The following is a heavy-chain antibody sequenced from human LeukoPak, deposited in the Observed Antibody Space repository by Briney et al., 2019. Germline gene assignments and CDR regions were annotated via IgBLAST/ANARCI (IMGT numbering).Heavy chain of an antibody. Sequence: PSETLPLTCTVSGASISSSTYYWGWIRQPPGKGLEWIGSIYYSGSTYYNPSLKSRVTISVDTSKNQFSLKLSSVTAADTAVYYCAIQTGSGLFILPGGQGTLVTVSS. D-gene: IGHD3/OR15-3a*01. CDR1: GASISSSTYY. CDR3: AIQTGSGLFILP. V-gene: IGHV4-39*01. CDR2: IYYSGST. J-gene: IGHJ4*02.